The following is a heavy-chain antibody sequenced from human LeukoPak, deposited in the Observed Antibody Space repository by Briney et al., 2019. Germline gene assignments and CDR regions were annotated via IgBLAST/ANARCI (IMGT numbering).Heavy chain of an antibody. CDR3: ARAAGRGLKRPAHVLDY. D-gene: IGHD2-2*01. J-gene: IGHJ4*02. V-gene: IGHV4-34*01. CDR1: GGSFSGYY. Sequence: SETLSLTCAVYGGSFSGYYWSWIRQPPGKGLEWIGEINHSGSTNYNPSLKSRVTISVDTSKNQFSLQLNSVTPEDTAVYYCARAAGRGLKRPAHVLDYWGQGTLVTVSS. CDR2: INHSGST.